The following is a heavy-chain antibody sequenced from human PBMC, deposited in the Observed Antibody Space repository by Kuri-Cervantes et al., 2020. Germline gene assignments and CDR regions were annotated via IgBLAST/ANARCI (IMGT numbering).Heavy chain of an antibody. V-gene: IGHV2-5*02. CDR1: GCSLRTSGVG. CDR3: AHNIFFLGFGDGRLFDS. CDR2: IYWDDDK. Sequence: SAPTLVKPTQTHTLTCTFSGCSLRTSGVGVGWIRQPTGKAVEWLTLIYWDDDKRYSPSMKSRPTITKDTSKIQVVLTMTNMDPVDTATYYRAHNIFFLGFGDGRLFDSWGQGTLVTVSS. D-gene: IGHD1-26*01. J-gene: IGHJ5*01.